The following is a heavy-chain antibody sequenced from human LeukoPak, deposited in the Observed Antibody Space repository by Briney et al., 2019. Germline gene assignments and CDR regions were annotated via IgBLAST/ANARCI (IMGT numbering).Heavy chain of an antibody. CDR2: ITDSGGII. D-gene: IGHD2/OR15-2a*01. CDR1: GFTFSSYT. Sequence: PGGSLRLSCAASGFTFSSYTMSWVRQAPGKGLEWVSSITDSGGIIYYADSVKGRFTISRDNSKNMLYFQMNSLRAEDTAVYYCTKGNIGYYFDYWGQGTLVTVSS. J-gene: IGHJ4*02. CDR3: TKGNIGYYFDY. V-gene: IGHV3-23*01.